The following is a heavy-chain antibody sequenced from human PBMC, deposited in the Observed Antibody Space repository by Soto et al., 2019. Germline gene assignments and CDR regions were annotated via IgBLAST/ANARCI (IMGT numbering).Heavy chain of an antibody. D-gene: IGHD3-10*01. CDR1: GYNFNRYW. CDR2: IYPGDSDT. CDR3: ARCRRPMDTNWFDP. V-gene: IGHV5-51*01. J-gene: IGHJ5*02. Sequence: GESLKISCKGSGYNFNRYWSGWVRQMPGKGLEWMGIIYPGDSDTRYSPSFQGQVTISADKSISTAYLQWSSLKASDTAMYYCARCRRPMDTNWFDPWGQGTLVTVSS.